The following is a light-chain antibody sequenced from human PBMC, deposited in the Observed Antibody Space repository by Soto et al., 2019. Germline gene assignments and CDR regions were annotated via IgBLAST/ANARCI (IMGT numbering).Light chain of an antibody. Sequence: EIVITQSPATLSVSPGERVTLSCRASQSVTTNLAWYQQKPGQTPRLLIYGASTSATGIPARFSGSGSGTEFTLTISSLQSEDFAVYYCQQYNNWFGTFGQGTKVEIK. CDR2: GAS. J-gene: IGKJ1*01. CDR3: QQYNNWFGT. V-gene: IGKV3-15*01. CDR1: QSVTTN.